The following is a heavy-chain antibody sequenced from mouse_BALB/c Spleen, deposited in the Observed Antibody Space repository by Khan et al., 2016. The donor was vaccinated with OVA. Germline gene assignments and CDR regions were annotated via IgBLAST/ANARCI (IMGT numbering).Heavy chain of an antibody. CDR3: ARIACYDVSY. V-gene: IGHV14-3*02. J-gene: IGHJ3*01. D-gene: IGHD2-12*01. Sequence: VQLQQSGAELVKPGASVKLSCTASGFNIKDTYMHWVIQRPEQGLEWIGRIDPANGNTKYDPNFQGKATITADTYSNTAYLQISSMTSEGTAVYYCARIACYDVSYWGQGTLVTGSA. CDR2: IDPANGNT. CDR1: GFNIKDTY.